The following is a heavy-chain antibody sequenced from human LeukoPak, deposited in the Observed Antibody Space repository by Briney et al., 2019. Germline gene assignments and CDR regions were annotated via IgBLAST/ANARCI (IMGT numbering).Heavy chain of an antibody. D-gene: IGHD3-16*01. CDR1: SDSIRSYH. V-gene: IGHV4-59*01. CDR3: ARVGRGDYVWGSYSFDY. Sequence: SETLSLTCTVSSDSIRSYHWSWIRQPPGKGLEWIGYISYSGSTNYNPSLKSRVTISVDTSENQFSLKVSSVTAADTAVYYCARVGRGDYVWGSYSFDYWGQGTLVTVSS. J-gene: IGHJ4*02. CDR2: ISYSGST.